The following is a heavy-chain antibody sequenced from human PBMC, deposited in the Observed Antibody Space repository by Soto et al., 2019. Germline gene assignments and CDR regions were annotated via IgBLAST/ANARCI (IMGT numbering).Heavy chain of an antibody. V-gene: IGHV5-10-1*01. J-gene: IGHJ6*02. CDR2: IDPSDSYT. CDR3: ARHXYSSSWYGYYYYYGMDV. CDR1: GYSFTIYW. D-gene: IGHD6-13*01. Sequence: GESLKISCKGSGYSFTIYWISWVRQMPGKGLEWMGRIDPSDSYTNYSPSFQGHVTISADKSISTAYLQWSSLKASDTAMYYCARHXYSSSWYGYYYYYGMDVWGQGTTVTVSS.